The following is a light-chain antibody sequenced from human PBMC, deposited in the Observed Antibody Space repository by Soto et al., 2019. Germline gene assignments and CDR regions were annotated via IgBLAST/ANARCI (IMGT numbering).Light chain of an antibody. CDR1: QTISSTH. CDR3: QQYGISPPWT. V-gene: IGKV3-20*01. CDR2: GAS. J-gene: IGKJ1*01. Sequence: DIVLTQSAGILSLSPGERATLSYRASQTISSTHLAWYQQRPGQAPRLLIYGASNRATGIPHRFSGSGSGTDFTLTISRLEPEDFALYYCQQYGISPPWTFGQGTKVEIK.